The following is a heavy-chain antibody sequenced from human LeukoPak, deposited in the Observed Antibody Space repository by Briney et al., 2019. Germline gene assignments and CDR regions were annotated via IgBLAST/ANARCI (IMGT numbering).Heavy chain of an antibody. Sequence: GSLRLSCAASGFTVSSNYMSWIRQPPGKGLEWIGEINHSGSTNYNPSLKSRVTISVDTSKNQFSLKLSSVTAADTAVYYCASGLGGSGSYIDYWGQGTLVTVSS. CDR2: INHSGST. D-gene: IGHD3-10*01. V-gene: IGHV4-34*01. CDR3: ASGLGGSGSYIDY. J-gene: IGHJ4*02. CDR1: GFTVSSNY.